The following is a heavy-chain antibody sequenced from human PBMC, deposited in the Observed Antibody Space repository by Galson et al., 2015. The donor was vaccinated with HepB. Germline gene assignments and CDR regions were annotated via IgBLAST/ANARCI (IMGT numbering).Heavy chain of an antibody. D-gene: IGHD4-11*01. Sequence: SETLSLTCTVSGGSISSSSYYWGWIRQPPGKGLEWIGSIYHSGSTNYNPSLKSRVTISVDKSKNQFSLKLSSVTAADTAVYYCARDVDSNYAYFDYWGQGTLVTVSS. CDR2: IYHSGST. J-gene: IGHJ4*02. CDR3: ARDVDSNYAYFDY. V-gene: IGHV4-39*07. CDR1: GGSISSSSYY.